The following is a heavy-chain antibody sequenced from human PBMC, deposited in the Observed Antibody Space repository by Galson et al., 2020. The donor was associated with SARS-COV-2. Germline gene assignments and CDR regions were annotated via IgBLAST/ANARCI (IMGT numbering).Heavy chain of an antibody. CDR2: ISGSGSST. CDR3: AKEGASVTGDSNWFDP. V-gene: IGHV3-23*01. Sequence: LSLTCAASGFTFSNYAMSWVRQAPGKGLEWVSAISGSGSSTDYADSVKGRFTISRDNSKNTLYLQMSSLRVEDTAVYYCAKEGASVTGDSNWFDPWGQGALVTVSS. D-gene: IGHD3-9*01. J-gene: IGHJ5*02. CDR1: GFTFSNYA.